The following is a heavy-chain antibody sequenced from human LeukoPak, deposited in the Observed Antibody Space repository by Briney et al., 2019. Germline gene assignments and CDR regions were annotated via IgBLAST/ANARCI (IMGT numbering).Heavy chain of an antibody. J-gene: IGHJ3*02. CDR2: IKQDGSEK. Sequence: GGSLRLSCAASGFTFSSYAMSWVRQAPGKGLEWVANIKQDGSEKYYVDSVKGRFTISRDNAKNSLYLQMNSLRAEDTAVYYCASAIEYSSSPSAFDIWGQGTMVTVSS. CDR3: ASAIEYSSSPSAFDI. CDR1: GFTFSSYA. V-gene: IGHV3-7*01. D-gene: IGHD6-6*01.